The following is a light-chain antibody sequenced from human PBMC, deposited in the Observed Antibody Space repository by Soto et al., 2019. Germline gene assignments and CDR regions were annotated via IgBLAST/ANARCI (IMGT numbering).Light chain of an antibody. CDR3: QQSYSTPCT. CDR1: QSISSY. V-gene: IGKV1-39*01. CDR2: AAS. J-gene: IGKJ3*01. Sequence: DIQMTQSPSSLSASVGDRVTITCRASQSISSYLNWYQQKPGKAPKLLLYAASSLQSGVPSRFSGSGSGTDFTLTISSLQPEDFATYYCQQSYSTPCTFGPGTKVDIK.